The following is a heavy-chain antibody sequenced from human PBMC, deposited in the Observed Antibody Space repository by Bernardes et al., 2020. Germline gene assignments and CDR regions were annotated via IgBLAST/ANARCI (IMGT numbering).Heavy chain of an antibody. J-gene: IGHJ2*01. D-gene: IGHD3-22*01. CDR3: ARHRGPYYDSSGYYSWYFDL. CDR2: IYPGDSDT. CDR1: GYSFTSYW. Sequence: GESLKISCKGSGYSFTSYWIGWVRQMPGKGLAWMGIIYPGDSDTRYSPSFQGQVTISADKSISTAYLQWSSLKASDTAMYYCARHRGPYYDSSGYYSWYFDLWGRGTLVTVSS. V-gene: IGHV5-51*01.